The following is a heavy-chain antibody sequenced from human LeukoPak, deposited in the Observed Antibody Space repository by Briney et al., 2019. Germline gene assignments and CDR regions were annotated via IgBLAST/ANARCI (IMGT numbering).Heavy chain of an antibody. V-gene: IGHV3-30*02. CDR1: GFTFSSYG. D-gene: IGHD3-22*01. CDR3: AKGFSRRYYYDSGGSY. Sequence: PGGSLRLSCAASGFTFSSYGMHWVRQAPGKGLEGVAFIRYDGSNKYYADSVKGRFTISRDNSKNTLYRQMNGLRAEDTAVYYCAKGFSRRYYYDSGGSYWGQGTLVTVSS. J-gene: IGHJ4*02. CDR2: IRYDGSNK.